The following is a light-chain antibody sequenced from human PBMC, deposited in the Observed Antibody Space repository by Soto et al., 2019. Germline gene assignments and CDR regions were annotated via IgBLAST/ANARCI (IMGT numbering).Light chain of an antibody. CDR2: GNR. V-gene: IGLV1-40*01. CDR3: QAYDDSLTASV. J-gene: IGLJ3*02. Sequence: QSVLTQPPSVSGAPGQRVTLSCTGNTSNLGAGYDVHWYQQLPGAAPKLVIFGNRNRPSGVPERFSGSKSGTSASLAITWLQAEDEADYYCQAYDDSLTASVFGGGTKLTVL. CDR1: TSNLGAGYD.